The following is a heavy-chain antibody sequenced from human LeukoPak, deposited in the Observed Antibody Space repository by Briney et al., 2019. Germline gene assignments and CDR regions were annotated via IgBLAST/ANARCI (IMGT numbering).Heavy chain of an antibody. J-gene: IGHJ5*02. Sequence: SETLSLTCAVSGGSISSSNWWSWVRQPPGKGLEWIGEIYHSGSTNYNPSLKSRVTISVDKSKNQFSLKLSSVTAADTAVYYCARVGYCSSTSCHNWFDPWGQGTLVTVSS. V-gene: IGHV4-4*02. CDR3: ARVGYCSSTSCHNWFDP. D-gene: IGHD2-2*01. CDR2: IYHSGST. CDR1: GGSISSSNW.